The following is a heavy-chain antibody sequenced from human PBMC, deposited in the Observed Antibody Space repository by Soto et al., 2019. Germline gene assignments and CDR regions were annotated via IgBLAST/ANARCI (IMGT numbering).Heavy chain of an antibody. CDR3: ARDLSIAAVGTDAFDI. D-gene: IGHD6-13*01. CDR2: ISAYNGNT. Sequence: ASVKVSCKVSGYTFTSYGISWVRQAPGQGLEWMGWISAYNGNTNYAQKLQGRVTMTTDTSTSTAYMELRSLRSDDTAVYYCARDLSIAAVGTDAFDIWGQGTMVTVSS. J-gene: IGHJ3*02. CDR1: GYTFTSYG. V-gene: IGHV1-18*01.